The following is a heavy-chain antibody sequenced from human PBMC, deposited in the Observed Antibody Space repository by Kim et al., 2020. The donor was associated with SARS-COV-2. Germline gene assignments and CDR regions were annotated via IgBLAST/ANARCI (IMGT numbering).Heavy chain of an antibody. CDR1: GGSISSSSYY. D-gene: IGHD3-10*01. V-gene: IGHV4-39*01. CDR3: ARQVGYYGSEGGGMDV. Sequence: SETLSLTCTVSGGSISSSSYYWGWIRQPPGKGLEWIGSIYYSGSTYYNPSLKSRVTISVDTSKNQFSLKLSSVTAADTAVYYCARQVGYYGSEGGGMDVWGQGTTVTVSS. CDR2: IYYSGST. J-gene: IGHJ6*02.